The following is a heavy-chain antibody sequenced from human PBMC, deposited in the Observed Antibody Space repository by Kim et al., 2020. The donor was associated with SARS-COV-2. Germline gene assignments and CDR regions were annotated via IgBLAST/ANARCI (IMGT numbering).Heavy chain of an antibody. V-gene: IGHV3-64*01. CDR3: ARSPRVRYFDY. J-gene: IGHJ4*02. CDR1: GFTFSSYA. Sequence: GGSLRLSCAASGFTFSSYAIHWVRQAPGKGLESVSGISSNGGSTYYANSVKGRFTISRDNSKNTLYLQMGSLRAEDMAVYYCARSPRVRYFDYWGQGTLVTVSS. CDR2: ISSNGGST.